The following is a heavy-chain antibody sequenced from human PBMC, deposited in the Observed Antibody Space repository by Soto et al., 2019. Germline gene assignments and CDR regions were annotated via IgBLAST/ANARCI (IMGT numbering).Heavy chain of an antibody. CDR3: ARLGYAGETYYYGSGSYYNNLDAFDI. D-gene: IGHD3-10*01. CDR2: INPNSGGT. CDR1: GYTFTGYY. J-gene: IGHJ3*02. Sequence: ASVNVSCKASGYTFTGYYMHWVRQAPGQGLEWMGWINPNSGGTNYAQKFQGWVTMTRDTSISTAYMELSRLRSDDTAVYYCARLGYAGETYYYGSGSYYNNLDAFDIWGQGTMVTVSS. V-gene: IGHV1-2*04.